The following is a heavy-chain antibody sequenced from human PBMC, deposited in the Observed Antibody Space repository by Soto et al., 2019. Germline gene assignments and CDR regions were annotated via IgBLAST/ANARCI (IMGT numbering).Heavy chain of an antibody. CDR1: GFTFSTYA. CDR2: ISGLGAGT. J-gene: IGHJ4*02. Sequence: GGSLRLSCAASGFTFSTYAMTWVRQAPGKGLEWVSTISGLGAGTYYADSVKGRFTISRDNSKNTVYLQMDSLRAEDTAVYYCSSSRTGYYFDHWGQGTLVTVSS. V-gene: IGHV3-23*01. D-gene: IGHD2-2*01. CDR3: SSSRTGYYFDH.